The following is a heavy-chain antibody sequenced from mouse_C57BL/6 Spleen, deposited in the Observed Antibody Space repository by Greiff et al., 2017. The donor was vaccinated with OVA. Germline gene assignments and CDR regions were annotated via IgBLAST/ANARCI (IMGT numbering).Heavy chain of an antibody. CDR3: ERRITTVVVPYYYAMDY. D-gene: IGHD1-1*01. CDR2: ISSGSSTI. CDR1: GFTFSDYG. V-gene: IGHV5-17*01. Sequence: EVKLVESGGGLVKPGGSLKLSCAASGFTFSDYGMHWVRQAPEKGLEWVAYISSGSSTIYYADTVKGRFTISRDNAKNTLFLQMTSLRSEDTAMYYCERRITTVVVPYYYAMDYWGQGTSVTVSS. J-gene: IGHJ4*01.